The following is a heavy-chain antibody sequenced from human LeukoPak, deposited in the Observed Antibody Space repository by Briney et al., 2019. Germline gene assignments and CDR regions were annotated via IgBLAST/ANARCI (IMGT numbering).Heavy chain of an antibody. J-gene: IGHJ5*02. CDR3: ARLNYYDSSAFDP. V-gene: IGHV4-30-2*01. Sequence: SETLSLTCTVSGGSISSGGYYWSWIRQPPGKGLEWIGYIYHSGSTYYNPSLKSRVTISVDRSKNQFSLKLSSVTAADTAVYYCARLNYYDSSAFDPWGQGTLVTVSS. CDR1: GGSISSGGYY. CDR2: IYHSGST. D-gene: IGHD3-22*01.